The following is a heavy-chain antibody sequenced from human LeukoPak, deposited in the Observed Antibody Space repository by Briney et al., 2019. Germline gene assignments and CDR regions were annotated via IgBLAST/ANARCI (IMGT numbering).Heavy chain of an antibody. Sequence: AGSLRLSCEVSGYTFTDYWMNWVRQAPGKGPEWVASIRQDGSEKTYVDSVRGRFTISRDNTKNSLSLQLNGLRAEDTAVYYCARDGTAAGLYFDLWGQGTLVTVSS. D-gene: IGHD6-13*01. CDR1: GYTFTDYW. CDR2: IRQDGSEK. CDR3: ARDGTAAGLYFDL. V-gene: IGHV3-7*01. J-gene: IGHJ4*01.